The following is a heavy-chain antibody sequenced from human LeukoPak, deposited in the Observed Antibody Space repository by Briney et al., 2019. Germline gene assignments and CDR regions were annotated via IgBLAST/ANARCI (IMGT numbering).Heavy chain of an antibody. D-gene: IGHD6-6*01. CDR2: INPSGGST. V-gene: IGHV1-46*01. J-gene: IGHJ4*02. CDR3: AREGSSSFDY. CDR1: GYTFTSHY. Sequence: ASVKVSCKASGYTFTSHYMHWVRQAPGQGLEWMGIINPSGGSTRYAQKFQGRVTMTRDTSTSTVYMELSSLRSEDTAVYYYAREGSSSFDYWGQGTLVTVSS.